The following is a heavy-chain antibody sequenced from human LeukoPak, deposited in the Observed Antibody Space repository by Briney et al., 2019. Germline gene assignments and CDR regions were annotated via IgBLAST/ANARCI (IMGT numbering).Heavy chain of an antibody. CDR3: AKDRLQGYYYGMDV. D-gene: IGHD2-15*01. CDR2: TSDDEINK. V-gene: IGHV3-30*18. CDR1: GFTFSRYG. J-gene: IGHJ6*02. Sequence: GGSLRLSCAASGFTFSRYGMHWVRQAPGKGLEWLAVTSDDEINKYYGDSVKGRCTISRDNSKNTLYLQMHSLRPDDTAVYYCAKDRLQGYYYGMDVWGQGTTVTVPS.